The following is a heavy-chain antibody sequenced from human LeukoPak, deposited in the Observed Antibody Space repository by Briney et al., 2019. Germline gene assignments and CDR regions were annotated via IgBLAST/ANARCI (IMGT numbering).Heavy chain of an antibody. V-gene: IGHV3-7*01. CDR2: IKQDGSEK. J-gene: IGHJ4*02. CDR3: ARSANCGGDCYSNY. D-gene: IGHD2-21*02. CDR1: GFTFSSYW. Sequence: GGSLRLSCAASGFTFSSYWMSWVRQAPGKGLEWVANIKQDGSEKYYVDSVKGRFTISRDNAKDSLYLQMNSLRAEDTAVYYCARSANCGGDCYSNYWGQGTLVTVSS.